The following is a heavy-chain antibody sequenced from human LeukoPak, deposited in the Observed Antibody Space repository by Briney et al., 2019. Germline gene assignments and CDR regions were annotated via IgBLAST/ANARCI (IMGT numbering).Heavy chain of an antibody. CDR2: IWYDGSNK. CDR3: ARDWVYGGNSYYYYGMDV. CDR1: GFTFSSYG. D-gene: IGHD4-23*01. J-gene: IGHJ6*02. V-gene: IGHV3-33*01. Sequence: QPGGSLRLSCAASGFTFSSYGMHWVRQAPGKGLEWVAVIWYDGSNKYYADSVKGRFTISRDNSKNTLYLQMNSLRAEDTAVYYCARDWVYGGNSYYYYGMDVWGQGTTVTVSS.